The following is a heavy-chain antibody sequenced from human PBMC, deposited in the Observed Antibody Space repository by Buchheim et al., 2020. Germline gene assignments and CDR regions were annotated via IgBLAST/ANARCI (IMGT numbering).Heavy chain of an antibody. V-gene: IGHV3-23*01. CDR1: GFTFSSFA. D-gene: IGHD4-17*01. CDR2: ISGSGGST. Sequence: EVQLLESGGGLIQSGGSLRLSCAASGFTFSSFALNWVRQPPGRGLEWVSSISGSGGSTYYADSVRGRFTISRDNPKNTLYLQMNSLRAEDTAIYYCAKVFRANGDYFSFDYWGQGTL. CDR3: AKVFRANGDYFSFDY. J-gene: IGHJ4*02.